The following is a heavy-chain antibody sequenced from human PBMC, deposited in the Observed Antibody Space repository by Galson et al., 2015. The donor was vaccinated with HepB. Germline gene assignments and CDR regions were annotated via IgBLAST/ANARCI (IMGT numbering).Heavy chain of an antibody. CDR2: ISGNSDSI. D-gene: IGHD3-10*01. J-gene: IGHJ4*02. CDR3: VKDYARMQLWSHFDF. Sequence: SLRLSCAASGFTFDDYDMHWVRQRPGRGLEWVSGISGNSDSIGYADSVKGRFTVSRDNAKKFLYLQMNSLRPDDTAKYHCVKDYARMQLWSHFDFWGQGALAYVSS. CDR1: GFTFDDYD. V-gene: IGHV3-9*01.